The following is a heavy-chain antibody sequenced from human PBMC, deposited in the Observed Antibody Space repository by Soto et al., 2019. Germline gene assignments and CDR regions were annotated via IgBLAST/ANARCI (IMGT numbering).Heavy chain of an antibody. J-gene: IGHJ4*02. V-gene: IGHV4-59*01. CDR3: ARMATYYYDSSGYEIFDY. Sequence: PSETLSLTCTVSGGSISSYYWSWIRQPPGKGLEWIGYIYYSGSTTYNPSLKSRGSITFDTSKNQYSLKPSSVNAADPAVYYCARMATYYYDSSGYEIFDYWGRGTLVTVSS. D-gene: IGHD3-22*01. CDR2: IYYSGST. CDR1: GGSISSYY.